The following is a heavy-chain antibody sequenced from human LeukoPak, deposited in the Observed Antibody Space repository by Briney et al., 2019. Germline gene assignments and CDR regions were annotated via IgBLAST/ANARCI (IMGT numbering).Heavy chain of an antibody. CDR1: GYTFTNYG. CDR3: ARVPGNGAGWFAP. CDR2: ISPYNGNT. J-gene: IGHJ5*02. D-gene: IGHD4-23*01. V-gene: IGHV1-18*01. Sequence: ASVTVSCMASGYTFTNYGLIWGRQAPGQGLEWMGWISPYNGNTNYAQKFQDRVTMTTDTSTSTAYMELRSLRSDDTAVYYGARVPGNGAGWFAPWGQGTLVTVSS.